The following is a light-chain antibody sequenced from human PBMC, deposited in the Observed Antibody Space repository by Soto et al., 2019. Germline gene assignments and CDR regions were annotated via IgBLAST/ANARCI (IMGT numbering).Light chain of an antibody. J-gene: IGKJ2*01. CDR1: QSLVHSDGNTY. CDR3: MQATQPYT. Sequence: DFVMTQTPLSSPVTLGQPASISCRSSQSLVHSDGNTYLSWLHQRPGQPPRLLIYMISIRFSGVPDRFSGSGAGTDFTLKISRAEAEDVGVYYCMQATQPYTFGQGTKLEIK. V-gene: IGKV2-24*01. CDR2: MIS.